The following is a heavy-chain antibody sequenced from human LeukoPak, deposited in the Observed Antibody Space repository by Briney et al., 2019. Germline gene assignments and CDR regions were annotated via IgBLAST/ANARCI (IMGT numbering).Heavy chain of an antibody. D-gene: IGHD2-15*01. V-gene: IGHV1-58*02. CDR2: IVVGSGNT. CDR1: GFTFTSSA. Sequence: GTSVKVSCKASGFTFTSSAMQWVRQARGQRLEWIGWIVVGSGNTNYAQKFQEGVTITRDMSTSTAYMELSSLRSEDTAVYYCAAMYCSGGSCYGEFDPWGQGTLVTVSS. J-gene: IGHJ5*02. CDR3: AAMYCSGGSCYGEFDP.